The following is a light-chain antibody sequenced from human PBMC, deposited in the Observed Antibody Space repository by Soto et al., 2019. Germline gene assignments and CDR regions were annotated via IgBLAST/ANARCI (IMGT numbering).Light chain of an antibody. CDR2: RES. J-gene: IGKJ4*01. CDR3: QEYYSTPPR. Sequence: DIVMTQSPDSLTVSLGERATINCKSSQSVLYSSNNKHSLAWYHQKPGKPPKLLIYRESTRDSGVPDRFSGRGSGPDFALTISSLQAEDVAVYHCQEYYSTPPRFGGGTKVESK. V-gene: IGKV4-1*01. CDR1: QSVLYSSNNKHS.